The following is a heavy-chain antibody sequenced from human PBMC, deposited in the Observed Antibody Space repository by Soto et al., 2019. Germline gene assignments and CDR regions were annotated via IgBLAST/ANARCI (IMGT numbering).Heavy chain of an antibody. V-gene: IGHV1-8*01. CDR1: GYTFTSYD. Sequence: ASVKVSCKASGYTFTSYDINWVRQATGQGLEWMGWMNPNSGNTGYAQKFQGRVTMTRNTSISTAYMELSSLRSEDTAVYYCARDNSRTFPAAPGDKKSDSSGWWFDPWGQGTLVTVSS. D-gene: IGHD6-13*01. CDR2: MNPNSGNT. CDR3: ARDNSRTFPAAPGDKKSDSSGWWFDP. J-gene: IGHJ5*02.